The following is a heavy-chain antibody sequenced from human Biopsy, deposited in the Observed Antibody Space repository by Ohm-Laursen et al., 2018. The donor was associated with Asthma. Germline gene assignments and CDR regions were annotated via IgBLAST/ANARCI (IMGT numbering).Heavy chain of an antibody. CDR2: INPNSGGT. Sequence: ASSVKVSCKASGYTFIGCHIHWMRQAPGQGLEWMGQINPNSGGTNYAQKFQGRVTMTRDTSISTAYMEVSRLRSDDTAVYYCARGQKSAGDRWFDPWGQETLVTVSS. J-gene: IGHJ5*02. CDR3: ARGQKSAGDRWFDP. V-gene: IGHV1-2*06. CDR1: GYTFIGCH. D-gene: IGHD6-13*01.